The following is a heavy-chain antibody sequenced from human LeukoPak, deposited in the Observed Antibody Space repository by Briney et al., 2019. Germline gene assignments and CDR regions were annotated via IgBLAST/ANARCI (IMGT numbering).Heavy chain of an antibody. CDR1: GFSLSIYA. CDR2: ISDSGGST. Sequence: GASLRLSCAVSGFSLSIYAMSGVRKAPGKGLEWVSAISDSGGSTYYADSVKGRFTISRDNSRNTLYLQMNTLRAEDTAVYYCAKCRGSSWSDYFDSWGQGTLVTVPS. D-gene: IGHD6-13*01. J-gene: IGHJ4*02. V-gene: IGHV3-23*01. CDR3: AKCRGSSWSDYFDS.